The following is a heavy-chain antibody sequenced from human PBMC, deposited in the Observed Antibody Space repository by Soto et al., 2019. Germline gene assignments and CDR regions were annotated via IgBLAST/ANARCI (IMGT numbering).Heavy chain of an antibody. J-gene: IGHJ6*02. D-gene: IGHD2-8*02. CDR3: ASHFTGVLVLGTSPPGGDNYGWDV. CDR2: ISPILDTP. V-gene: IGHV1-69*08. CDR1: GGTFSRYT. Sequence: QVQLVQSGAEVKKPGSSVKVSCKASGGTFSRYTFTWVRQAPGQGLEWMGRISPILDTPNYAQNFQGRVTITANKSTRQAYLELTSLTSDDKAANYCASHFTGVLVLGTSPPGGDNYGWDVWGQGTTVTVSS.